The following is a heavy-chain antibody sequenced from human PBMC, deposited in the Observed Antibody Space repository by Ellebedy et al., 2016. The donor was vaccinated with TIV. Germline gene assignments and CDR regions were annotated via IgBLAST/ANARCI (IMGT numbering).Heavy chain of an antibody. J-gene: IGHJ4*02. CDR2: VSYNGSV. V-gene: IGHV4-59*02. D-gene: IGHD3-3*01. CDR1: GASVSAYS. Sequence: SETLSLTXTVSGASVSAYSWTWIRQSAGKGLECIGHVSYNGSVDYNPSLKGRVSVSMDTSKNRVDLKLKSLTVADTAVYYCTSLGDFWSNTTWGQGTLVTVSS. CDR3: TSLGDFWSNTT.